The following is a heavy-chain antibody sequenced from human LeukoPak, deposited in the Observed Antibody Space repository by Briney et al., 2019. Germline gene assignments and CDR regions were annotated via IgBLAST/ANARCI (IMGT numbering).Heavy chain of an antibody. Sequence: SETLSLTCTVSGGSISSYYWSWIRQPAGKGLEWIGRIYTSGSTDYNPSLKSRVTMSVDTSKNQFSLKLSSVTAADTAVYYCARDRDPRYDSSGYHDAFDIWGQGTMVTVSS. CDR3: ARDRDPRYDSSGYHDAFDI. V-gene: IGHV4-4*07. D-gene: IGHD3-22*01. CDR2: IYTSGST. CDR1: GGSISSYY. J-gene: IGHJ3*02.